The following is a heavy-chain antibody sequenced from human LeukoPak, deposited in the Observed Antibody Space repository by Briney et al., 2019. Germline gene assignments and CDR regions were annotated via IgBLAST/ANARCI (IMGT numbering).Heavy chain of an antibody. J-gene: IGHJ4*02. CDR3: ARQRITMVRRVIGGRGLLDY. CDR1: GYTFTSYY. Sequence: ASVKVSCKASGYTFTSYYMHWVRQAPGQGLEWMGIINPSGGSTSYAQKFQGRVTITADESTSTAYMELRSLRSDDTAVYYCARQRITMVRRVIGGRGLLDYWGQGTLVTVSS. V-gene: IGHV1-46*01. D-gene: IGHD3-10*01. CDR2: INPSGGST.